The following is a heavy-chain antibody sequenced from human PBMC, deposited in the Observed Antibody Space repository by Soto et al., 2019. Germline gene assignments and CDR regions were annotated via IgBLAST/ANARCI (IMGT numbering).Heavy chain of an antibody. CDR1: AFTFSSYP. D-gene: IGHD2-15*01. Sequence: QVQLVESGGGVVQPGRSLRLSCAASAFTFSSYPMHWVRQAPGKGLEWVAVISYDGGNKYYADSVKGRFTISRDNSKNTXXLQMNSLRAEDTAVYYCARGMLGDCSGGSCYSIDYWGQGTLVTVSS. CDR2: ISYDGGNK. J-gene: IGHJ4*02. CDR3: ARGMLGDCSGGSCYSIDY. V-gene: IGHV3-30-3*01.